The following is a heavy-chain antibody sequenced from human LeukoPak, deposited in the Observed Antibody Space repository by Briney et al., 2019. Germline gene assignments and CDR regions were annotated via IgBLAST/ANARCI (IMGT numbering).Heavy chain of an antibody. D-gene: IGHD3-3*01. V-gene: IGHV1-18*01. CDR2: ISAYSGDT. CDR3: ARGRPSDF. J-gene: IGHJ4*02. Sequence: ASVKVSCKTSGYTFTDFGMSWVRQAPGQGLEWMGWISAYSGDTNYAHNLQGRVTMTTDTSTSTAYMELRSLRSGDTAMYYCARGRPSDFWGQGTLVTVSS. CDR1: GYTFTDFG.